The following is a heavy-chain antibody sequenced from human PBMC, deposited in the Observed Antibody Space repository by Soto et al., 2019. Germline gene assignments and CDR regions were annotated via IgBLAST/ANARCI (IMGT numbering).Heavy chain of an antibody. V-gene: IGHV4-4*02. CDR1: GGSISSSNW. D-gene: IGHD5-18*01. CDR2: IYHSGST. CDR3: ARRGYSYGYFDY. Sequence: SETLSLTCAVSGGSISSSNWWSWVRQPPGKGLEWIGEIYHSGSTNYNPSLKSRVTISVDKSKNQFSLKLSSVTAADTAVYYCARRGYSYGYFDYWGQGTLVTVPQ. J-gene: IGHJ4*02.